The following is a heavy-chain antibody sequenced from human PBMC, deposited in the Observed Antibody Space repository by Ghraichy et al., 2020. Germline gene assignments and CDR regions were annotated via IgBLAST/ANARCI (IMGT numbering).Heavy chain of an antibody. D-gene: IGHD6-19*01. CDR3: AKEKSSGWQDDAFDI. CDR1: GFTFSSYW. CDR2: IKQDGSEK. J-gene: IGHJ3*02. Sequence: GGSLRLSCAASGFTFSSYWMSWVRQAPGKGLQWVANIKQDGSEKYFVDSVKGRFTISRDNAKKSLFLQMDSLRAEDTAVYYCAKEKSSGWQDDAFDIWGQGTMVTVSS. V-gene: IGHV3-7*03.